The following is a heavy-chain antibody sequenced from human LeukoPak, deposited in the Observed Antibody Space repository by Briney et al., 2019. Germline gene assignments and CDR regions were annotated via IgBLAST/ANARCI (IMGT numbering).Heavy chain of an antibody. V-gene: IGHV1-69*05. Sequence: EASVKVSCKASVGSFTTYIITWVRQAPGQGLEWMGRIVPVSGTTQYAQNFQGRVTITTDDSATTAYMELSSLRPEDTAVYYCARELGSTGSSVYWGQGTLVTVSS. CDR1: VGSFTTYI. CDR3: ARELGSTGSSVY. CDR2: IVPVSGTT. J-gene: IGHJ4*02. D-gene: IGHD1-1*01.